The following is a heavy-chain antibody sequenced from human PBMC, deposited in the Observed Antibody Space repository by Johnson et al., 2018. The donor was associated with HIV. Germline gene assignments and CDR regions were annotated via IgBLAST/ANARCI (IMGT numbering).Heavy chain of an antibody. D-gene: IGHD4-17*01. V-gene: IGHV3-7*01. CDR2: IKQDGSEK. CDR1: GFTFSSYW. CDR3: ARDWDYVHAPPAGPFDI. J-gene: IGHJ3*02. Sequence: VQLVESGGGLVQPGGSLRLSCAASGFTFSSYWMSWVRQAPGKGLEWVANIKQDGSEKYYVDSVKGRFTISRDNVKKSLYLKMNSLRAEDTAVYYCARDWDYVHAPPAGPFDIWGQGTMVTVSS.